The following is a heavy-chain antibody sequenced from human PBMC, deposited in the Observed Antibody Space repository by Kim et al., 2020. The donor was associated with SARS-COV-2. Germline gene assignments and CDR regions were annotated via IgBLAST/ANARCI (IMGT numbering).Heavy chain of an antibody. V-gene: IGHV4-34*01. CDR2: INHSGST. Sequence: SETLSLTCAVYGGSFSGYYWSWIRQPPGKGLEWIGEINHSGSTNYNPSLKSRVTISVDTSKNQFSLKLSSVTAADTAVYYCARGGSCGGDCSQGPPNAFDIWGQGTMVTVSS. CDR3: ARGGSCGGDCSQGPPNAFDI. D-gene: IGHD2-21*02. CDR1: GGSFSGYY. J-gene: IGHJ3*02.